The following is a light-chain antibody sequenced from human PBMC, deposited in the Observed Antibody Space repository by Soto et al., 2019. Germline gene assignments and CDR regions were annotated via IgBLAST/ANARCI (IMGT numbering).Light chain of an antibody. Sequence: EIVMTQSPATLSVSPGERATLSCRASQSISGELAWYQQRPGQPPRLLIYGVSTRATGLPDRFSGSESVSDFTLTVSGLQSEDFAVYYCQPGHDWPLTFGQGTRL. CDR1: QSISGE. V-gene: IGKV3-15*01. J-gene: IGKJ2*01. CDR2: GVS. CDR3: QPGHDWPLT.